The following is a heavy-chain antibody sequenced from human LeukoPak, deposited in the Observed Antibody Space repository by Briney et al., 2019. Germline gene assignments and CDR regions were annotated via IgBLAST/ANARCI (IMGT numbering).Heavy chain of an antibody. CDR1: GYTFTSYY. Sequence: ASVKVSCKASGYTFTSYYVHWVRQAPGQGLEWMGIINPSGGSTSYAQKFQGRVTMTRDTSTSTVYMELSSLRSEDTAVYYCAGDWGDGYNLGYYYYGMDVWGQGTTVTVSS. CDR3: AGDWGDGYNLGYYYYGMDV. J-gene: IGHJ6*02. V-gene: IGHV1-46*01. D-gene: IGHD5-24*01. CDR2: INPSGGST.